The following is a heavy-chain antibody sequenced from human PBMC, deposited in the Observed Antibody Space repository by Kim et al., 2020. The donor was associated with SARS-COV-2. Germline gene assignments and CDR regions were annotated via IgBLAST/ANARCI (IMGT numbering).Heavy chain of an antibody. CDR2: INHSGST. Sequence: SETLSLTCAVYGGSFSGYYWSWIRQPPGKGLEWIGEINHSGSTNYNPSLKSRVTISVDTSKNQFSLKLSSVTAADTAVYYCARGRITMVRGAHGWFDPWGQGTLVTVSS. J-gene: IGHJ5*02. D-gene: IGHD3-10*01. V-gene: IGHV4-34*01. CDR3: ARGRITMVRGAHGWFDP. CDR1: GGSFSGYY.